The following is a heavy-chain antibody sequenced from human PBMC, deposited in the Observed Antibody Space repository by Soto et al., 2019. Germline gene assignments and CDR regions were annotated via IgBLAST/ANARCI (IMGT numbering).Heavy chain of an antibody. J-gene: IGHJ6*02. V-gene: IGHV3-11*01. CDR1: GFTFSDYY. D-gene: IGHD6-19*01. Sequence: RLSCAVSGFTFSDYYMSWIRQAPGKGLEWVSYITGSGSTRYYGDSVKGRFTISRDNAKNSLFLQMNSLRAEDTAVYYCARVYSPTAVDIHYFAMDVWGQGTTVTVSS. CDR3: ARVYSPTAVDIHYFAMDV. CDR2: ITGSGSTR.